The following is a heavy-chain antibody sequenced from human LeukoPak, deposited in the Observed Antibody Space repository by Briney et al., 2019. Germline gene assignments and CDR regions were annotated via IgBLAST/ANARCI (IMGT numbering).Heavy chain of an antibody. CDR1: GYSISSGYY. CDR2: IYHSGST. D-gene: IGHD6-13*01. Sequence: PSETLSLTCTVSGYSISSGYYWGWIRQPPGKGLEWIGSIYHSGSTYYNPSLKSRVTISVDTSKNQFSLKLSSVTAADTAVYYCARLPGIAAPYFDYWGQGTLVTVSS. CDR3: ARLPGIAAPYFDY. V-gene: IGHV4-38-2*02. J-gene: IGHJ4*02.